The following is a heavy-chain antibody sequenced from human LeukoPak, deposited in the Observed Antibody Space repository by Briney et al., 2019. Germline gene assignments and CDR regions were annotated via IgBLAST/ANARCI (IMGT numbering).Heavy chain of an antibody. Sequence: GGSLRLSCAASGFTFSSYPMNWFRQAPGKGLEWVSYITSTGSTTIYADSVRGRFTTSRDNAKNSLFLQMNSLRDEDTAVYFCAREIAYWGQGTLVTVSS. V-gene: IGHV3-48*02. J-gene: IGHJ4*02. CDR1: GFTFSSYP. CDR3: AREIAY. CDR2: ITSTGSTT.